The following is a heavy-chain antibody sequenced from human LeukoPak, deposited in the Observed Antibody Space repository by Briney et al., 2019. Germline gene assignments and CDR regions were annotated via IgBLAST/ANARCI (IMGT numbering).Heavy chain of an antibody. V-gene: IGHV3-30*03. D-gene: IGHD5-12*01. J-gene: IGHJ4*02. Sequence: GGSLILSCAASGFTFSSYGMHWVRQAPGKGLEWVTFISYDGSNNYYADSVKGRFTISRDNSKNTLYLQMNSLRTEDTAVYYVRTSTGGFWGQGTLVTVSS. CDR1: GFTFSSYG. CDR2: ISYDGSNN. CDR3: RTSTGGF.